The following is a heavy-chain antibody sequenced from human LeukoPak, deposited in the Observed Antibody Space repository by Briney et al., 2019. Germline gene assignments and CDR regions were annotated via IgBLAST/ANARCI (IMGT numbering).Heavy chain of an antibody. D-gene: IGHD3-22*01. CDR1: GFTFSSFA. J-gene: IGHJ3*02. CDR2: ISASGGST. CDR3: AEGFYDNSASGVFDI. V-gene: IGHV3-23*01. Sequence: GGSLRLSCAASGFTFSSFATSWVRQAPGKGLEWVSGISASGGSTYYADSVKGRFTISRDNSKNTLYLQMNSLRAEDTAVYYCAEGFYDNSASGVFDIWGQETMVTVSS.